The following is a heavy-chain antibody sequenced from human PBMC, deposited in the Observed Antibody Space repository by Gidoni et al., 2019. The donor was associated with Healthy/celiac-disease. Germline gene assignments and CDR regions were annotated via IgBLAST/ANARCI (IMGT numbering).Heavy chain of an antibody. CDR2: ITHSGST. V-gene: IGHV4-34*01. D-gene: IGHD3-22*01. J-gene: IGHJ4*02. Sequence: QVQLQQWGAGLLKPSETLSLTCAVYGGYLSGYYWSWIRQPTGKGLEWIGEITHSGSTNYNPSLKSRVTISVDTSKNQFSLKLSSVTAADTAVYYCARGRYDSSGYYLGHIDYWGQGTLVTVSS. CDR3: ARGRYDSSGYYLGHIDY. CDR1: GGYLSGYY.